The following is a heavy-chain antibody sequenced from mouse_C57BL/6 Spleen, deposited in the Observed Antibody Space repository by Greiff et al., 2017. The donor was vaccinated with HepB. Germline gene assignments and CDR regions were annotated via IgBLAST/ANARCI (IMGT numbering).Heavy chain of an antibody. Sequence: QVQLQQSGAELARPGASVKMSCKASGYTFTSYTMHWVKQRPGQGLEWIGYINPSSGYTKYNQKFKDKATLTADKSSSTAYMQLSSLTSEDSAVYYCARSGNYGSSYGYFDVWGTGTTVTVSS. D-gene: IGHD1-1*01. V-gene: IGHV1-4*01. J-gene: IGHJ1*03. CDR1: GYTFTSYT. CDR2: INPSSGYT. CDR3: ARSGNYGSSYGYFDV.